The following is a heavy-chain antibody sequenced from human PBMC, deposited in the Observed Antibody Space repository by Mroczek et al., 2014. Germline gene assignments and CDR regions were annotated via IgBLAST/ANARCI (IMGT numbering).Heavy chain of an antibody. V-gene: IGHV4-30-4*01. CDR3: ARVREEYSSSSAGPGVDL. D-gene: IGHD6-6*01. J-gene: IGHJ2*01. CDR2: IYYSGST. CDR1: GGSVSSGDYY. Sequence: VQLQQSGPGLVKPSQTLSLTCTVSGGSVSSGDYYWSWIRQPPGKGLEWIGYIYYSGSTYYNPSLKSRVTISVDTSKNQFSLKLSSVTAADTAVYYCARVREEYSSSSAGPGVDLWGRGTLVTVSS.